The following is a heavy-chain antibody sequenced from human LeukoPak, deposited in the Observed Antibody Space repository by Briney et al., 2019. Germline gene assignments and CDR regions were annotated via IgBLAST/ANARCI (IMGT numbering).Heavy chain of an antibody. D-gene: IGHD4-17*01. CDR3: AKDTDYGDYGGVLDY. J-gene: IGHJ4*02. CDR1: GFTFSSYE. Sequence: PGGSLRLSCAASGFTFSSYEMNWVRQAPGKGLEWVSAISGSGGSTYYADSVKGRFTISRDNSKNTLYLQMNSLRAEDTAVYYCAKDTDYGDYGGVLDYWGQGTLVTVSS. V-gene: IGHV3-23*01. CDR2: ISGSGGST.